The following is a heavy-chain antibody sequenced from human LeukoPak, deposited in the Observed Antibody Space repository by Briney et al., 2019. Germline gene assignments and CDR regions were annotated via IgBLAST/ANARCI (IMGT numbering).Heavy chain of an antibody. CDR3: AKSSEEQCLVPFDY. CDR2: ISYDGSNK. CDR1: GYTLRSYG. J-gene: IGHJ4*02. Sequence: GGSVRLSRAASGYTLRSYGMQGVPQPPGRGREGGAVISYDGSNKYYADSLKRRFTNSRDNSKNTLYLQMNSLRAEDTAVYYCAKSSEEQCLVPFDYWGQGTLVTVSS. D-gene: IGHD6-19*01. V-gene: IGHV3-30*18.